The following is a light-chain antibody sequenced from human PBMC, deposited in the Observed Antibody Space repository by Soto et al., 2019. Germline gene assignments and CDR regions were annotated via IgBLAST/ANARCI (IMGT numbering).Light chain of an antibody. CDR2: EVT. V-gene: IGLV2-14*01. CDR1: SSDVGGYKY. Sequence: QSALTQPASVSGSPGQSITISCTGSSSDVGGYKYVSWYQQHPGKAPKLMIYEVTNRPSGVASRFSGSKSRNTASLTISGLPADDEANYYCSSYTSTNTLVVFGTGTKVTVL. J-gene: IGLJ1*01. CDR3: SSYTSTNTLVV.